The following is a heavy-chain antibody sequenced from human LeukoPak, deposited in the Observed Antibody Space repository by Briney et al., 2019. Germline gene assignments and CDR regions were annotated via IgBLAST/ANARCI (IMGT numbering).Heavy chain of an antibody. CDR2: ISSSDSTI. V-gene: IGHV3-48*03. CDR3: ESVNNMFDP. CDR1: GFHFSSYE. Sequence: GGSLRLSCTASGFHFSSYEMNWVRQAPGKGLEWVSYISSSDSTIYYADSVKGRFPLSRDYHKHSLYLQMNSLRAEHTAVYYFESVNNMFDPWGQGALCTASS. J-gene: IGHJ5*02.